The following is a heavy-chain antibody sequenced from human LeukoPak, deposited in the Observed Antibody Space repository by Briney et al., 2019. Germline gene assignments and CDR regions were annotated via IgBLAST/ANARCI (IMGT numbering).Heavy chain of an antibody. V-gene: IGHV3-21*01. CDR3: ARESDILTGYYYDY. CDR2: ISSSSSYI. D-gene: IGHD3-9*01. J-gene: IGHJ4*02. Sequence: GGSLRLSCAASGFTFSSYNMNWVRQAPGKGLEWVSSISSSSSYIYYADSVKGRFTISRDNAKNSLYLQMNSLRAEDTAVYYCARESDILTGYYYDYWGQGTLVTVSS. CDR1: GFTFSSYN.